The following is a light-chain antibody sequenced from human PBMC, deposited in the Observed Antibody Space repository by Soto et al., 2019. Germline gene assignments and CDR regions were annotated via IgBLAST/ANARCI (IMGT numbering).Light chain of an antibody. CDR2: DVS. J-gene: IGLJ1*01. V-gene: IGLV2-14*03. CDR1: SSDVGGYNY. Sequence: QSALTQPASVSGSPGQSITISCTGTSSDVGGYNYVSWYQHHPGKAPKLIIYDVSNRPSGVSNRFSGSKSGNTASLTISGLQPEDEADYYRSSYTTSNTSQIVFGTGTKVTVL. CDR3: SSYTTSNTSQIV.